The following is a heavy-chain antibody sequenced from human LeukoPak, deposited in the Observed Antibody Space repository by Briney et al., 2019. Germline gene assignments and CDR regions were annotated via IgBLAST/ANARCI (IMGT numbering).Heavy chain of an antibody. CDR1: GGSISSGSYY. V-gene: IGHV4-61*02. D-gene: IGHD5-18*01. J-gene: IGHJ4*02. CDR2: IYTSGST. CDR3: ARVQLWSVYYFDY. Sequence: RSSETLSLTCTVSGGSISSGSYYWSWIRQPAGKGREWIGRIYTSGSTNYNPSLKSRVTISVDTSKNQFSLKLSSVTAADTAVYYCARVQLWSVYYFDYWGQGTLVTVSS.